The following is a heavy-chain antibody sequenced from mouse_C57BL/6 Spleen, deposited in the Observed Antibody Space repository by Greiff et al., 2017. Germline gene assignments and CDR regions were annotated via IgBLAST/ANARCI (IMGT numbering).Heavy chain of an antibody. V-gene: IGHV1-26*01. J-gene: IGHJ3*01. CDR3: ARSGEYDATWFAY. CDR1: GYTFTDYY. CDR2: ITPNNGGT. D-gene: IGHD2-4*01. Sequence: EVQLQQSGPELVKPGASVKISCKASGYTFTDYYMNWVKQSHGKSLEWIGDITPNNGGTSYNQKLKGQATLTVYKSSSTAYMELRRLTSEDSAVYYCARSGEYDATWFAYWGQGTLVTVSA.